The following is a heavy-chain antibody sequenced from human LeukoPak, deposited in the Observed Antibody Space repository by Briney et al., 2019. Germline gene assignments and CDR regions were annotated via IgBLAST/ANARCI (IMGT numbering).Heavy chain of an antibody. CDR3: ARGDSSSWFYFDY. J-gene: IGHJ4*02. D-gene: IGHD6-13*01. Sequence: GGSLRLSCAASGFTFSSYWMSWVRQAPGKGLEWVANIKQDGSEKYYVGSVKGRFTISRDNAKNSLYLQMNSLRAEDTAVYYCARGDSSSWFYFDYWGQGTLVTVSS. V-gene: IGHV3-7*01. CDR2: IKQDGSEK. CDR1: GFTFSSYW.